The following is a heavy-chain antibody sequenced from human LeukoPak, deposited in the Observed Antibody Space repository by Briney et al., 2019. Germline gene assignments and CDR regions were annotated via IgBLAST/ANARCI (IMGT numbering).Heavy chain of an antibody. V-gene: IGHV4-59*08. D-gene: IGHD3-9*01. CDR1: GFSISSYY. Sequence: AETLSLTCTVSGFSISSYYWSWIRQPPGKGLEWIGYIYYSSSTNYNPSLKSRVTISVETSKHQFSLKLSSVTAADTAVYYCARLTPRGKTLRYFDWIQYYYGMDVWGQGTTVTVSS. J-gene: IGHJ6*02. CDR3: ARLTPRGKTLRYFDWIQYYYGMDV. CDR2: IYYSSST.